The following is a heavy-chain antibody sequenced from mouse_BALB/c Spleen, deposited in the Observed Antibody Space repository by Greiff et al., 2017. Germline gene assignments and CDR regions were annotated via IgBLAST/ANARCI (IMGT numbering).Heavy chain of an antibody. V-gene: IGHV5-9-3*01. CDR1: GFTFSSYA. Sequence: EVKLMESGGGLVKPGGSLKLSCAASGFTFSSYAMSWVRQTPEKRLEWVATISSGGSYTYYPDSVKGRFTISRDNAKNTLYLQMSSLRSEDTAMYYCARQGVYYGYGFDYWGQGTTLTVSS. D-gene: IGHD1-2*01. J-gene: IGHJ2*01. CDR2: ISSGGSYT. CDR3: ARQGVYYGYGFDY.